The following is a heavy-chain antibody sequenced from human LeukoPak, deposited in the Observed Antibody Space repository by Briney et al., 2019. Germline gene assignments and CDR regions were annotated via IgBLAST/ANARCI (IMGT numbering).Heavy chain of an antibody. V-gene: IGHV1-2*06. J-gene: IGHJ3*02. Sequence: ASVKVSCKASGYTFTGYYMHWVRQAPGQGGEWMGRMNPNSGGTNYAQKFQGRVTMTRDTSISTAYMELSRLKSDDTAVYYCASALKYALRGATGAFDIWGQGTMVTVSS. CDR3: ASALKYALRGATGAFDI. D-gene: IGHD1-26*01. CDR2: MNPNSGGT. CDR1: GYTFTGYY.